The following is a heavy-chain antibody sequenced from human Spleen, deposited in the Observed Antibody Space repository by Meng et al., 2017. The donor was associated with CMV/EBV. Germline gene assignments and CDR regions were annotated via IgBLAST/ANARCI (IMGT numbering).Heavy chain of an antibody. D-gene: IGHD1-26*01. Sequence: GESLKISCTASGFTCGDYAMSWVRQAPGKGLEWVGFIRSKAYGGTTEYAASVKGRFTISRDDSKSIAYLQMNSLKTEDTAVYYCTRVAGSYYLYFDYWGQGTLVTVSS. CDR3: TRVAGSYYLYFDY. CDR1: GFTCGDYA. V-gene: IGHV3-49*04. J-gene: IGHJ4*02. CDR2: IRSKAYGGTT.